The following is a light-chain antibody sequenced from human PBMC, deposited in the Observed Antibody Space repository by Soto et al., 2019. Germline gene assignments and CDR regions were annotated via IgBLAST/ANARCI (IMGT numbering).Light chain of an antibody. CDR1: QSVSSY. CDR3: QQQGT. V-gene: IGKV3-11*01. Sequence: ELVLTQSPATLSLSPGEGATLSCRASQSVSSYLAWYQQKPGQAPRLLIYDASNRATGIPARFSGSGSGTDFTLTISSLEPEDSAVYYCQQQGTFGQGTKLEIK. J-gene: IGKJ2*01. CDR2: DAS.